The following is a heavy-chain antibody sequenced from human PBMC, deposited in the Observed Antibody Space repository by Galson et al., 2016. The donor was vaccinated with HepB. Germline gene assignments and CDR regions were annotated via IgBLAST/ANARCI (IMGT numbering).Heavy chain of an antibody. Sequence: QSGAEVKKPGESLKISCKGSGYSFTSFWIAWVRQMPGKGLEWMGIIHPGDSDTRYSPSFQGQVTISADKSIDTAYLQWSSLKASDTAMYYCARSLYYDFWSGQKGWFDPWGQGTLVTVSS. CDR3: ARSLYYDFWSGQKGWFDP. V-gene: IGHV5-51*01. D-gene: IGHD3-3*01. CDR1: GYSFTSFW. J-gene: IGHJ5*02. CDR2: IHPGDSDT.